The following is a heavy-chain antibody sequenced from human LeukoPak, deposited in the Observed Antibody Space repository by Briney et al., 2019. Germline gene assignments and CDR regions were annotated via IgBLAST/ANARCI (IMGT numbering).Heavy chain of an antibody. CDR2: ITAGNGNT. CDR3: ARDSRFSSRTHRGLPDY. CDR1: RYNFRNYG. Sequence: ASVKVSCNPSRYNFRNYGIGWVRQAPRQGLEWMGWITAGNGNTNYAQKVQGRVTMTTDTSTSTAYMELRNPRSDETAVYFCARDSRFSSRTHRGLPDYWGQGTLVTVSS. V-gene: IGHV1-18*01. J-gene: IGHJ4*02. D-gene: IGHD1-14*01.